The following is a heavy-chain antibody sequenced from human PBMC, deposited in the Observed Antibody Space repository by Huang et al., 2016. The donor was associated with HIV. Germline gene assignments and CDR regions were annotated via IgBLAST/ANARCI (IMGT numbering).Heavy chain of an antibody. CDR1: GYTVSELS. Sequence: QVQLVESGAELKKPGASVRVSCKVSGYTVSELSLHWVRQAPAKGREWMGGFDPEEGETSYAQGLQGRVTMTEDTSTDTAYMELSSLRPEDTAVYYCATSTPDVGAGVLRSAFDIWGQGTMVTVSS. CDR2: FDPEEGET. CDR3: ATSTPDVGAGVLRSAFDI. D-gene: IGHD2-15*01. V-gene: IGHV1-24*01. J-gene: IGHJ3*02.